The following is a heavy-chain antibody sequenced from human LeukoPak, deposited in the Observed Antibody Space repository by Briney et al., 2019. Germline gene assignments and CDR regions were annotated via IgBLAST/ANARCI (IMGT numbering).Heavy chain of an antibody. V-gene: IGHV3-30*04. CDR2: ISYDGSNK. Sequence: PGGSLRLSCAASGFTFSSYAMHWVRQAPGKGLEWVAVISYDGSNKYYADSVKGRFTISRDNSKTTLYLQMNSLRAEDTAVYYCARVGIDSSSWYGYYYYYMDVWGKGTTVTVSS. CDR1: GFTFSSYA. J-gene: IGHJ6*03. D-gene: IGHD6-13*01. CDR3: ARVGIDSSSWYGYYYYYMDV.